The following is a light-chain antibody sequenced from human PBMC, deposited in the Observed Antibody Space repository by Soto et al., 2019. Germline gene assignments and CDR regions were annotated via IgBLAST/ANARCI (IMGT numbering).Light chain of an antibody. V-gene: IGLV2-14*01. CDR1: SSDVGGYNY. CDR2: DVS. J-gene: IGLJ1*01. Sequence: QSALTQPASVPGSPGQSITISCTGTSSDVGGYNYVSWYQQHPGKAPKLMIYDVSNRPSGVSNRFSGSKSGNTASLTISGLQAEDDADYYCSSYTSSSTLLYVFGTGTKLTVL. CDR3: SSYTSSSTLLYV.